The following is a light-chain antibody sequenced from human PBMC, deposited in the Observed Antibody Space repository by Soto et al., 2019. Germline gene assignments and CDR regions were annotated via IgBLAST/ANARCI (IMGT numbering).Light chain of an antibody. CDR1: PSDVGTYNL. CDR2: EDN. J-gene: IGLJ2*01. V-gene: IGLV2-23*02. CDR3: SSDAGSTTFEDVI. Sequence: QSALTQPASVSGSPGQSITISCTGTPSDVGTYNLVSWYQQHPGTAHQVVIFEDNHRPYGVSDRFSGSKSGNTASRTISGLQAEDEADYYCSSDAGSTTFEDVILGGGTQLTV.